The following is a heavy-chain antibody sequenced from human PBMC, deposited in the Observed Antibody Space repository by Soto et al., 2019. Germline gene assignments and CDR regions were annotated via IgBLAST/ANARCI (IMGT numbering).Heavy chain of an antibody. CDR3: ARTAPYFDPPTYYSSGMDV. J-gene: IGHJ6*01. V-gene: IGHV4-59*01. D-gene: IGHD3-9*01. CDR2: IYYSGST. Sequence: GKGLEWIGYIYYSGSTNYNPSLKSRVTISVDTSKNQFSLKLSSVTTADTAVYYCARTAPYFDPPTYYSSGMDV.